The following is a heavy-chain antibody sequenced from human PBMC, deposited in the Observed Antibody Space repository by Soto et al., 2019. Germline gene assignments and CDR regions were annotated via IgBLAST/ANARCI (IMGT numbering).Heavy chain of an antibody. CDR2: IIPIFGTA. CDR1: VGTFSSYA. J-gene: IGHJ4*02. Sequence: ASVKVSCKASVGTFSSYAISWVRQAPGQGLEWMGGIIPIFGTANYAQKFQGRVTITADESTSTAYMELSSLRSEDTAVYYCARESRYCSGGSCYFLPGIDYWGQGTLVTVSS. D-gene: IGHD2-15*01. CDR3: ARESRYCSGGSCYFLPGIDY. V-gene: IGHV1-69*13.